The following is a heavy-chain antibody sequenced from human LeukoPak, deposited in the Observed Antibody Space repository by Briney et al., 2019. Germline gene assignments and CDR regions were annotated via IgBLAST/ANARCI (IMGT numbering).Heavy chain of an antibody. J-gene: IGHJ4*02. D-gene: IGHD3-10*01. V-gene: IGHV4-34*01. CDR2: INHRGST. CDR3: TRGLSSPMIMVRGVIPFDY. CDR1: GGSFSGYY. Sequence: SETLSLTCAVYGGSFSGYYWSWIRQPPGKGLEWIGEINHRGSTNYNQSLKSRVTISIDTSKNHFSLKLSSVTAADTAVYYCTRGLSSPMIMVRGVIPFDYWGQGTLVIVSS.